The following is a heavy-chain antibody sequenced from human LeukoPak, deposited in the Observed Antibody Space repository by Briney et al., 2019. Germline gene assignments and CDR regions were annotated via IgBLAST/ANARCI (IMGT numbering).Heavy chain of an antibody. CDR1: VYTFTGYY. D-gene: IGHD6-13*01. CDR3: ARDWYSSSWDFDY. V-gene: IGHV1-2*06. CDR2: INPNSGGT. Sequence: ASVKVSCKASVYTFTGYYMHWVRQAPGQGLEWMGRINPNSGGTNYAQKFQGRVTMTRDTSISTAYIELSRLRSDDTAVYYCARDWYSSSWDFDYWGQGTLVTVSS. J-gene: IGHJ4*02.